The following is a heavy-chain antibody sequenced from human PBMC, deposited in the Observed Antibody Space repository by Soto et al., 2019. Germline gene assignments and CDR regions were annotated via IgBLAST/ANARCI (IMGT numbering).Heavy chain of an antibody. Sequence: ASVKVSCKASGYTFTSYDINWVRQATGQGLEWMGWMNPNSGNTGYAQKFQGRVTMTRNTSISTAYMELSSLRSEDTAVYYCARWREDFSSTSCYFAEDYYYYMDVWGKGTTVTVSS. J-gene: IGHJ6*03. D-gene: IGHD2-2*01. V-gene: IGHV1-8*01. CDR2: MNPNSGNT. CDR3: ARWREDFSSTSCYFAEDYYYYMDV. CDR1: GYTFTSYD.